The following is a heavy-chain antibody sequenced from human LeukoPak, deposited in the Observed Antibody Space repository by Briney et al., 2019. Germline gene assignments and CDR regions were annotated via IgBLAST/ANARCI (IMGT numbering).Heavy chain of an antibody. CDR3: ARSVRGVMIFDY. CDR2: IYYSGST. D-gene: IGHD3-10*01. J-gene: IGHJ4*02. V-gene: IGHV4-59*08. Sequence: PSETPSLTCTVSGGSISSYYWSWIRQPPGKGLEWIGYIYYSGSTNYNPSLKSRVTISVDTSKNQFSLKLSSVTAADTAVYYCARSVRGVMIFDYWGQGTLVTVSS. CDR1: GGSISSYY.